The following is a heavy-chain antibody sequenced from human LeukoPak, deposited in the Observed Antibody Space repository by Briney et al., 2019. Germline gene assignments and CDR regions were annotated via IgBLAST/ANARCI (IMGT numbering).Heavy chain of an antibody. CDR2: LNWWGGST. D-gene: IGHD2-15*01. J-gene: IGHJ4*02. CDR3: ARWRYCTGGSCNPKTKYYFDY. CDR1: GFKFDDYG. V-gene: IGHV3-20*04. Sequence: PGGSLRLSCAASGFKFDDYGMIWVRQFTGKGLVWVSGLNWWGGSTGYADSVRGRFPISRDNAKNSLYLQMNSLRVEDTAVYYCARWRYCTGGSCNPKTKYYFDYWGQGTLVTVSS.